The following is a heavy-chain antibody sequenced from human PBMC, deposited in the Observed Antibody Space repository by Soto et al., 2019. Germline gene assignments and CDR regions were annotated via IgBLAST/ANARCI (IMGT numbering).Heavy chain of an antibody. CDR2: ISSTTNYI. CDR3: ARESEDLTSNFDY. Sequence: PVGSLRLSCAASCFTFTRYSMNWVRQAPGKGLEWVSSISSTTNYIYYADSMKGRFTVSRDNAKNSVYLEMNSLSAEDTALYYCARESEDLTSNFDYWGQGTLVTVS. J-gene: IGHJ4*02. CDR1: CFTFTRYS. V-gene: IGHV3-21*01.